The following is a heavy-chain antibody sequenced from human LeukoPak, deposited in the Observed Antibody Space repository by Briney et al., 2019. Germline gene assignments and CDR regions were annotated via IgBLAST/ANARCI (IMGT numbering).Heavy chain of an antibody. V-gene: IGHV3-23*01. CDR3: AKDWTGTRIYYGMDV. Sequence: GGSLRLSCAASGFTFSSYAMSCARQAPGKGLEWVSGISGGGGSTYYADSVRGRFTISRDNSKNTLYLQMNSLRAEDTAVYYCAKDWTGTRIYYGMDVWGQGTTVTVS. CDR1: GFTFSSYA. CDR2: ISGGGGST. D-gene: IGHD3/OR15-3a*01. J-gene: IGHJ6*02.